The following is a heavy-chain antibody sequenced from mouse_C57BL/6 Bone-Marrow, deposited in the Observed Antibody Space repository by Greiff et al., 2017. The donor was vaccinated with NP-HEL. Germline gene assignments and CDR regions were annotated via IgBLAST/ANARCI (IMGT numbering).Heavy chain of an antibody. D-gene: IGHD4-1*01. V-gene: IGHV5-4*01. CDR1: GFTFSSYA. Sequence: EVHLVESGGGLVKPGGSLKLSCAASGFTFSSYAMSWVRQTPEKRLEWVATISDGGSYTYYPDNVKGRFTISRDNAKNNLYLQMSHLKSEDTAMYYCARPELGPLFAYWGQGTLVTVSA. J-gene: IGHJ3*01. CDR2: ISDGGSYT. CDR3: ARPELGPLFAY.